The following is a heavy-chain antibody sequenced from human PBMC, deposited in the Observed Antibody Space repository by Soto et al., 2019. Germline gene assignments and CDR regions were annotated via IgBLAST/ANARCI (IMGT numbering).Heavy chain of an antibody. CDR1: GGSISSGGYY. J-gene: IGHJ4*02. V-gene: IGHV4-31*03. D-gene: IGHD2-2*01. CDR2: IYYSGST. CDR3: AVVVPARFDY. Sequence: SETLSLTCTVSGGSISSGGYYWSWIRQHPGKGLEWIGYIYYSGSTYYNPSLKSRVTISVDTSKNQFSLKLSSVTAADTDVYYCAVVVPARFDYWGQGTLVTVSS.